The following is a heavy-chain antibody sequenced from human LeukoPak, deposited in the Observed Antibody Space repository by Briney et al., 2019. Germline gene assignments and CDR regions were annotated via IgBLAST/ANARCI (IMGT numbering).Heavy chain of an antibody. Sequence: SQTLSLTCAISGVSVSSNTAAWNWIRQSPSRGLEWLGTTYYRTKWYNDYAVSVKTRITINPNTTKNQHSLQLNSVTPEDTAVYSCARDRGAVAESFDYWGQGTLVTVSS. V-gene: IGHV6-1*01. D-gene: IGHD6-19*01. J-gene: IGHJ4*02. CDR2: TYYRTKWYN. CDR3: ARDRGAVAESFDY. CDR1: GVSVSSNTAA.